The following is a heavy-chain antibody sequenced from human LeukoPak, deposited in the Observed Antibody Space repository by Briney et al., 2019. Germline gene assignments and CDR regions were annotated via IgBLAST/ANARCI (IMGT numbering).Heavy chain of an antibody. Sequence: ASVKVSCKASGYTFTGYYMHWVRQAPGQGLEWMGWINPNSGGTNYAQKFQGRVTMTRDMSTSTVYMELSSLRSEDTAVYYCARSDYYDSSAGAFDIWGQGTMVTVSS. CDR2: INPNSGGT. V-gene: IGHV1-2*02. CDR3: ARSDYYDSSAGAFDI. CDR1: GYTFTGYY. D-gene: IGHD3-22*01. J-gene: IGHJ3*02.